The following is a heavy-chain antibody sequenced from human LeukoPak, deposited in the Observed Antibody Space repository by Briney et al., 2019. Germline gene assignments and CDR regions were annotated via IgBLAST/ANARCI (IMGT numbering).Heavy chain of an antibody. CDR2: ISSSGSTI. D-gene: IGHD3-16*01. CDR3: ASSRGRVRPDY. V-gene: IGHV3-11*01. J-gene: IGHJ4*02. Sequence: GGSLRLSCAASGFTFSDYYKSWIRLAPGKGLEWVSYISSSGSTIYYADSVKGRFTISRDNAKNSLYLQMNSLRAEDTAVYYCASSRGRVRPDYWGQGTLVTVSS. CDR1: GFTFSDYY.